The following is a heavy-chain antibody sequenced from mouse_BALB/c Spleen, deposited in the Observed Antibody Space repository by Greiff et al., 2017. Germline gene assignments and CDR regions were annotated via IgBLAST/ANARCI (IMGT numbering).Heavy chain of an antibody. V-gene: IGHV7-3*02. CDR2: IRNKANGYTT. CDR1: GFTFTDYY. Sequence: EVQLQESGGGLVQPGGSLRLSCATSGFTFTDYYMSWVRQPPGKALEWLGFIRNKANGYTTEYSASVKGRFTISRDNSQSILYLQMNTLRAEDSATYYCARDRPLRFFDYWGQGTTLTVSS. CDR3: ARDRPLRFFDY. J-gene: IGHJ2*01.